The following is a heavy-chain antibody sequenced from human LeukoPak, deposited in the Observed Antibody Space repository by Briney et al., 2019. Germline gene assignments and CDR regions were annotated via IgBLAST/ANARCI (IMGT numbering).Heavy chain of an antibody. J-gene: IGHJ4*02. V-gene: IGHV1-24*01. CDR2: FDPEDGET. CDR1: GYTLTELS. D-gene: IGHD3-10*01. Sequence: ASVKVSCKVSGYTLTELSMHWVRQAPGKGLEWMGGFDPEDGETIYAQKSQGRVTMTEDTSTDTAYMELSSLRSEDTAVYYCATLQITMVRGVISDYWGQGTLVTVSS. CDR3: ATLQITMVRGVISDY.